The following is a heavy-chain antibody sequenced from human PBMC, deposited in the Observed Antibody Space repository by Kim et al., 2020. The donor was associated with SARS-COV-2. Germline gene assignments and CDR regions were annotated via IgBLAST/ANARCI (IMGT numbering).Heavy chain of an antibody. Sequence: GGSLRLSCAASGFTFSSRAMSWVRQAPGKGPEWVASVNNGGNAYYADSVKGRFTVSRDITRDTLYLQMNSLRAVDTALYFCAKDHPSSGWPAFDSWGQGT. J-gene: IGHJ4*02. CDR2: VNNGGNA. D-gene: IGHD6-19*01. CDR3: AKDHPSSGWPAFDS. V-gene: IGHV3-23*01. CDR1: GFTFSSRA.